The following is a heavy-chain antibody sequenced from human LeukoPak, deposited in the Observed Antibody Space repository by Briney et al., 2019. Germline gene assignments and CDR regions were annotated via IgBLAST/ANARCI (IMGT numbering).Heavy chain of an antibody. Sequence: SETLSLTCAVYGGSFSGYYWSWIRQPPGKGLEWIGEINHSGSTNYNPSLKSRVTISVDTSKNQFSLKLSSVTAADTAVYYCARGKSLWFGELWNYWGQGTLVTVSS. CDR3: ARGKSLWFGELWNY. D-gene: IGHD3-10*01. CDR1: GGSFSGYY. J-gene: IGHJ4*02. CDR2: INHSGST. V-gene: IGHV4-34*01.